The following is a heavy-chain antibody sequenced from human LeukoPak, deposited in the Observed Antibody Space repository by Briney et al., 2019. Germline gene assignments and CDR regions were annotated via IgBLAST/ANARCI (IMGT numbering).Heavy chain of an antibody. CDR1: GGSISSYY. D-gene: IGHD2-2*01. J-gene: IGHJ4*02. CDR2: IYYSGST. V-gene: IGHV4-59*01. CDR3: ARADCSSTSCDLDY. Sequence: TSSETLSLTCTVSGGSISSYYWSWIRQPPGKGLEWIGYIYYSGSTNYNPSLKSRVTISVDTSKNQFSLKLSSVTAADTAVYYCARADCSSTSCDLDYWGQGTLVTVSS.